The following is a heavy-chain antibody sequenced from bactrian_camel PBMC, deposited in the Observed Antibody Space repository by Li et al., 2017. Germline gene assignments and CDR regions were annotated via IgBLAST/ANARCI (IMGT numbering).Heavy chain of an antibody. CDR1: GYTYKYNC. D-gene: IGHD6*01. Sequence: HVQLVESGGGSVQAGGSLNLSCTASGYTYKYNCMGWFRQAPAEEREMVAYIYSGGSTTDYHDSVKGRFTITRDTANTLYLQMNGLKVEDTGMYYCAADVESLYGCPSDAAGDYGSWGQGTQVTVS. V-gene: IGHV3S54*01. CDR3: AADVESLYGCPSDAAGDYGS. J-gene: IGHJ6*01. CDR2: IYSGGSTT.